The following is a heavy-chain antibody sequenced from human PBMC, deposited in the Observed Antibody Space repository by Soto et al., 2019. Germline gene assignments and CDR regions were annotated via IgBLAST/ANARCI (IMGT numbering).Heavy chain of an antibody. CDR1: GGTFSSYA. CDR3: ARDLPRGYLGTRGFDP. V-gene: IGHV1-69*01. Sequence: QVQLVQSGAEVKKPGSSVKVSCKASGGTFSSYAISWVRQAPGQGLEWMGGIIPIFGTANYAQKFQGRVTITADESTSTAYMELSSLRSEVTAVYYCARDLPRGYLGTRGFDPWGQGTLVTVSS. J-gene: IGHJ5*02. D-gene: IGHD5-12*01. CDR2: IIPIFGTA.